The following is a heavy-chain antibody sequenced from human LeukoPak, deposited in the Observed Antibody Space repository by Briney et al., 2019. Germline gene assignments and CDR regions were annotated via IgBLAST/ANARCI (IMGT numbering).Heavy chain of an antibody. V-gene: IGHV4-30-2*01. D-gene: IGHD2-2*01. CDR1: GGSISSGGYY. CDR2: IYHSGST. CDR3: ARAVPFVTPRYFDY. Sequence: SETLSLTCTVSGGSISSGGYYWSWIRQPPGKGLEWIGYIYHSGSTYYNPSLKSRVTISVDRSKNQFSLKLSSVTAADTAAYYCARAVPFVTPRYFDYWGQGTLVTVSS. J-gene: IGHJ4*02.